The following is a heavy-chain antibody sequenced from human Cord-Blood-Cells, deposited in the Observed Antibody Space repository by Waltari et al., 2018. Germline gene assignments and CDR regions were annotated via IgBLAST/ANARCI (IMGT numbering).Heavy chain of an antibody. D-gene: IGHD5-12*01. CDR2: FDPEDGET. CDR1: GYTLTELS. J-gene: IGHJ3*02. CDR3: ATDSPVLVATFDAFDI. V-gene: IGHV1-24*01. Sequence: QVQLVQSGAEVKKPGASVKVSCKVSGYTLTELSMHWVRQAPGKGLEWMGGFDPEDGETIYAQKVQGRVTMTEDTSTDTAYMELSSLRSEDTAVYYCATDSPVLVATFDAFDIWGQGTMVTVAS.